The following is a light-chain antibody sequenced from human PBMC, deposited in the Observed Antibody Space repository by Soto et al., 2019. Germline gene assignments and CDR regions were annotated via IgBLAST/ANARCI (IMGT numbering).Light chain of an antibody. CDR3: QQSHSTPRT. Sequence: DIQLTQSPSSLSASVGDRVTIACRASQNIDYFLNWYQQKPGKAPELLIFAASRLHSGVPSRFSGSGSGTDFTLTINSLQPEDSATYYCQQSHSTPRTFGQGTKVEIK. V-gene: IGKV1-39*01. CDR2: AAS. J-gene: IGKJ2*01. CDR1: QNIDYF.